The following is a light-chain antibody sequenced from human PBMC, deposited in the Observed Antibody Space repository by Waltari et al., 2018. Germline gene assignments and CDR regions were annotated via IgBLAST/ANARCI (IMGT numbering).Light chain of an antibody. V-gene: IGLV2-14*01. CDR2: DVY. CDR3: SSYASSGVV. Sequence: QSDLTKPASVSGSPGQAIIISCTGTGSDVGGYDYVSWYQQYPGKAPRLIIYDVYNRPSGVSNRFSGSKSDNTVCLTISGHQAEYESVYYGSSYASSGVVFGGGTKLTVL. J-gene: IGLJ2*01. CDR1: GSDVGGYDY.